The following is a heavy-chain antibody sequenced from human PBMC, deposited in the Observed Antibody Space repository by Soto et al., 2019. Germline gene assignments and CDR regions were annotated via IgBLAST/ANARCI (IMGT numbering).Heavy chain of an antibody. CDR3: ANGRNWFDP. Sequence: GGSLRLSCAASGFTFSSFAMSWVRQAPGKGLEWVSRISGSGVETHYADSVNGRFTISRGNSNNTLYLQMNSLRVEDTAIYYCANGRNWFDPWGQGTLVTVPQ. CDR1: GFTFSSFA. V-gene: IGHV3-23*01. CDR2: ISGSGVET. J-gene: IGHJ5*02.